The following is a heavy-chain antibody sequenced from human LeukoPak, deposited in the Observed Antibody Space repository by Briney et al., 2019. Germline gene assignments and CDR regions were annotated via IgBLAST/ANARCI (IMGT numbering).Heavy chain of an antibody. CDR3: AKLREGGYSGYDCLDY. Sequence: GGSLRLSCAASGFTFSTFAMSWVRQAPGKGLEWVSAISGSGGSTYYADSVKGRFTISRDNSKNTLYLQMNSLRAEDTAVYYCAKLREGGYSGYDCLDYWGQGTLVTVSS. V-gene: IGHV3-23*01. CDR2: ISGSGGST. D-gene: IGHD5-12*01. J-gene: IGHJ4*02. CDR1: GFTFSTFA.